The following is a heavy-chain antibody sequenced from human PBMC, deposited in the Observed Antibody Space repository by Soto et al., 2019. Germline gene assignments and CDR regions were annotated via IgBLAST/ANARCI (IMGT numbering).Heavy chain of an antibody. CDR1: GGSISSSSYY. CDR3: QLAAAGNFDY. V-gene: IGHV4-39*01. CDR2: IYYSGST. D-gene: IGHD6-13*01. J-gene: IGHJ4*02. Sequence: PSETLSLTCTVSGGSISSSSYYWGWIRQPPGKGLEWIGSIYYSGSTYYNPSLKSRVTISVDTSKNQFSLKLSSVTAADTAVYYCQLAAAGNFDYWGQGTLVTVSS.